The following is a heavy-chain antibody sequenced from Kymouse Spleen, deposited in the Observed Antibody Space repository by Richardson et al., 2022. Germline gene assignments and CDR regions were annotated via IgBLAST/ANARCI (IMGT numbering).Heavy chain of an antibody. CDR3: ASQYYDILTGYWYFDL. D-gene: IGHD3-9*01. Sequence: QVQLVQSGAEVKKPGASVKVSCKASGYTFTSYDINWVRQATGQGLEWMGWMNPNSGNTGYAQKFQGRVTMTRNTSISTAYMELSSLRSEDTAVYYCASQYYDILTGYWYFDLWGRGTLVTVSS. CDR2: MNPNSGNT. CDR1: GYTFTSYD. V-gene: IGHV1-8*01. J-gene: IGHJ2*01.